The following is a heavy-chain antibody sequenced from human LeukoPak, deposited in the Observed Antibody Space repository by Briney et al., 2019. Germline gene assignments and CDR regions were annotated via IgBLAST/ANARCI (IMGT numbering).Heavy chain of an antibody. CDR3: AKRPVVATFDY. CDR1: GGSISGYY. Sequence: PSEILSLTCTVSGGSISGYYWSWIRQPPGEGLEWIGFIHYSGITNYNPSLKSRVTISLDMSKNQFSLRLTSVTTADTAVYYCAKRPVVATFDYWGQGTLVTVSS. V-gene: IGHV4-59*01. D-gene: IGHD2-15*01. CDR2: IHYSGIT. J-gene: IGHJ4*02.